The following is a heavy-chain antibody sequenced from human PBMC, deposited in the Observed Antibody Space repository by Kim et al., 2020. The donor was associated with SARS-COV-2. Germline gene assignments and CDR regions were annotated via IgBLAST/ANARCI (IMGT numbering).Heavy chain of an antibody. CDR1: GYTFTSYA. CDR3: ARDPGVSTIFGVVIRNPNYYGMDV. CDR2: INTNTGNP. D-gene: IGHD3-3*01. Sequence: ASVKVSCKASGYTFTSYAMNWVRQAPGQGLEWMGWINTNTGNPTYAQGFTGRFVFSLDTSVSTAYLQISSLKAEDTAVYYCARDPGVSTIFGVVIRNPNYYGMDVGGQGTTVTVSS. J-gene: IGHJ6*02. V-gene: IGHV7-4-1*02.